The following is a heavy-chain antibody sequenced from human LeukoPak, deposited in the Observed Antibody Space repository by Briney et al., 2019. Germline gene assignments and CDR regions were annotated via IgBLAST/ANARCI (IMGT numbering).Heavy chain of an antibody. J-gene: IGHJ4*02. D-gene: IGHD2-2*01. V-gene: IGHV5-51*01. CDR2: IYPGDSDT. CDR1: GYSFTSYW. Sequence: GESLKISCKGSGYSFTSYWIGWVRQMPGKGLEWMGIIYPGDSDTGYSPSFQGQVTISADKSISTAYLQWSSLKASDTAIYYCARHMGYCTSTGCYVHLDYWGQGTLVTVSS. CDR3: ARHMGYCTSTGCYVHLDY.